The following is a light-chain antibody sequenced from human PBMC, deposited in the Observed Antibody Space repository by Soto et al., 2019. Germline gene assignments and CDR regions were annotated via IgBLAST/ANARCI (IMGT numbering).Light chain of an antibody. Sequence: EIVMTQSPATLSVSPGERATLSCRASQSVSSTLAWYQQKPGQAPRLLIYGASSRATGIPVRFSGSRSGTEFTLTISSLQSEDFAVYYCQQYNNWPLTFGQGTRLEI. CDR3: QQYNNWPLT. CDR1: QSVSST. CDR2: GAS. V-gene: IGKV3-15*01. J-gene: IGKJ5*01.